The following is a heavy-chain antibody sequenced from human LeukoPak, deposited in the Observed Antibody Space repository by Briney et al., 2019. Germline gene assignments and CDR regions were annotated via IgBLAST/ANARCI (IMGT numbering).Heavy chain of an antibody. J-gene: IGHJ4*02. CDR3: ARVASDYGDYAPDY. CDR2: IYYSGST. V-gene: IGHV4-59*01. Sequence: KSSETLSLTCTVSGGSISSYYWSWIRQPPGKGLEWIGYIYYSGSTNYNPSLKSRVTISVDTSKNQLSLKLSSVTAADTAVYYCARVASDYGDYAPDYWGQGTLVTVSS. D-gene: IGHD4-17*01. CDR1: GGSISSYY.